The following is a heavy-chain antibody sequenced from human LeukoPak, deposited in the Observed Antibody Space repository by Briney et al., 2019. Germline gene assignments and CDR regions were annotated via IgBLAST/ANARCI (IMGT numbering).Heavy chain of an antibody. CDR2: IHYSGNS. V-gene: IGHV4-59*08. D-gene: IGHD2-8*01. Sequence: SETLSLTCSVSGDSISNFYWNWIRQPPGKRLEWIGNIHYSGNSNYNPSLQSRVTISLDTFRKQLFLKLTSVTAADTAVYYCALAPNSNWFDFWGQGTLVTVSS. CDR3: ALAPNSNWFDF. CDR1: GDSISNFY. J-gene: IGHJ5*01.